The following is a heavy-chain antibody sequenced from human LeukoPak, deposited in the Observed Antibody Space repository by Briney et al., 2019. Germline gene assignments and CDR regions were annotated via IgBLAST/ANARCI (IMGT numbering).Heavy chain of an antibody. CDR3: STLSPGRVDN. J-gene: IGHJ4*02. CDR1: GFTFSNAW. CDR2: IKTKSEGGTT. Sequence: GGSLRLSCAASGFTFSNAWMSWVRQAPGKGLEWVGRIKTKSEGGTTNYVAPVKGRFTISRDDSKNTVYLQMNSLKTEDTAVYYCSTLSPGRVDNWGQGALVTVSS. V-gene: IGHV3-15*01. D-gene: IGHD2-15*01.